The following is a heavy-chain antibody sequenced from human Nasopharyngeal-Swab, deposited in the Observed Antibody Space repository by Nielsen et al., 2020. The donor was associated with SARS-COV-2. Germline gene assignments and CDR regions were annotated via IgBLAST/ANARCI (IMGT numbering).Heavy chain of an antibody. D-gene: IGHD6-13*01. Sequence: SETLSLTCTVSGASLAYSTFYWGWIRQPPGKGLEWIGDIYYNGNTYQNPSLKSRLTISVDKSKNQFSLQLSSVTAADTAVYYCVRSSSWYYFDYWAQGTQVTVSS. CDR1: GASLAYSTFY. V-gene: IGHV4-39*01. J-gene: IGHJ4*02. CDR3: VRSSSWYYFDY. CDR2: IYYNGNT.